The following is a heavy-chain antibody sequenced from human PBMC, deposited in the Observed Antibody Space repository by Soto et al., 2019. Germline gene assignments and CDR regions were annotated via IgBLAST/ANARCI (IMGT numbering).Heavy chain of an antibody. V-gene: IGHV3-15*01. J-gene: IGHJ6*02. CDR1: GFTFSNAW. CDR3: TTGESAGWYYYYGMGV. D-gene: IGHD6-13*01. Sequence: WGSLRLSCAASGFTFSNAWMSWVRQAPGKGLEWVGRIKSKTDGGTTDYAAPVKGRFTISRDDSKNTLYLQMNSLKTEDTAVYYXTTGESAGWYYYYGMGVWGQGTTVTVSS. CDR2: IKSKTDGGTT.